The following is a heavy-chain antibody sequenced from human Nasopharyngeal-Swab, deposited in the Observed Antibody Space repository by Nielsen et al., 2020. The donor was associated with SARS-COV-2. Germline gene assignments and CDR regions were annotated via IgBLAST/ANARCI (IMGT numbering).Heavy chain of an antibody. CDR3: ARGGSSSWYVDYYFDY. Sequence: SETLSLTCTVSGGSISSYYWSWIRQPPGKGLEWIRYIYYSGSTNYNPSLKSRVTISVDTSKNQFSLKLSSVTAADTAVYYCARGGSSSWYVDYYFDYWGQGTLVTVSS. J-gene: IGHJ4*02. CDR2: IYYSGST. CDR1: GGSISSYY. D-gene: IGHD6-13*01. V-gene: IGHV4-59*01.